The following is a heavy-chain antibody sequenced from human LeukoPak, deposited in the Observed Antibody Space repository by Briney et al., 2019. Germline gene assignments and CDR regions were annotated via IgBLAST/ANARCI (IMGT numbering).Heavy chain of an antibody. CDR2: ISYDGGNK. D-gene: IGHD5-12*01. Sequence: GGSLRLSCSASGFSFNSYAMHWVRQAPGKGLEWVTIISYDGGNKYYADSVKGRFTISRDNSKNTLYLQMNSLRPEDTAVYYCADTEVATTGWGMDVWGQGTTVTVSS. V-gene: IGHV3-30-3*01. CDR1: GFSFNSYA. CDR3: ADTEVATTGWGMDV. J-gene: IGHJ6*02.